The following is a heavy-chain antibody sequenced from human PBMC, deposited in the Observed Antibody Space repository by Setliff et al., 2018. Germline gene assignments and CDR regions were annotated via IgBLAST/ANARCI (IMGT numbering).Heavy chain of an antibody. D-gene: IGHD3-10*01. CDR3: VRAGSGIGGDLDY. CDR1: GFTFTSYA. J-gene: IGHJ4*02. CDR2: ISGSGGST. V-gene: IGHV3-23*01. Sequence: PGGSLRLSCAASGFTFTSYAMNWVRQAPGKGLEWVSAISGSGGSTDYADSVKGRFTISADKSITTAYLQWSSLKASDTAIYYCVRAGSGIGGDLDYWGQGTLVTVSS.